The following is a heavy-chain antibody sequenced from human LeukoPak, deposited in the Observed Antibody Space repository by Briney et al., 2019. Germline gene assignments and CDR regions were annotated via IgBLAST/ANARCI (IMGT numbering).Heavy chain of an antibody. CDR3: ATAYDWNSYFDY. V-gene: IGHV1-46*01. J-gene: IGHJ4*02. D-gene: IGHD1-7*01. Sequence: GASVKVSCKSSGYTFTNYYIHWVRQAPGQGLECMGMINPSGGSTSYVQRFQGRLTMTRDTSTYTVNMELSSLTSEDTAVYFCATAYDWNSYFDYWGQGTLVTASS. CDR1: GYTFTNYY. CDR2: INPSGGST.